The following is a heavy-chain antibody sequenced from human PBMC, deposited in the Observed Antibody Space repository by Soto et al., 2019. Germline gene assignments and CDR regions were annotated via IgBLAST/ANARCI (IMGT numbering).Heavy chain of an antibody. V-gene: IGHV4-39*01. D-gene: IGHD5-18*01. CDR2: IYYSGST. Sequence: PSETLSHTCTVYGGSISSSSYYWGWIRQPPGKGLEWIGSIYYSGSTYYNPSLKSRVTISVDTSKNQFSLKLSSVTAADTAVYYCARRGRPGYSYGFNWFDPWGQGSLVAVAS. CDR1: GGSISSSSYY. CDR3: ARRGRPGYSYGFNWFDP. J-gene: IGHJ5*02.